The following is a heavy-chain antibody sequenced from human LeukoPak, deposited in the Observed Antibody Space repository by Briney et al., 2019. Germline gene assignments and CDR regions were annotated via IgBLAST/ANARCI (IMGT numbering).Heavy chain of an antibody. CDR1: GDSISNFY. Sequence: SETLSLTCTVSGDSISNFYWSWIRQPAGKGLEWIGRIYTSGSTNYNPSLKSRVTISVDTSKNQFSLRLSSVTAADTAVYYCARDGSSALDAFDIWGQGTMVTVSS. CDR2: IYTSGST. V-gene: IGHV4-4*07. J-gene: IGHJ3*02. CDR3: ARDGSSALDAFDI. D-gene: IGHD5/OR15-5a*01.